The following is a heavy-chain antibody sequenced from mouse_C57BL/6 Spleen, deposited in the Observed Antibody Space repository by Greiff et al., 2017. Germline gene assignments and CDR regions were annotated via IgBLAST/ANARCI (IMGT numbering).Heavy chain of an antibody. Sequence: EVKLVESGGGLVQPGGSLKLSCAASGFTFSDYYMYWVRQTPEKRLEWVAYISNGGGSTYYPDTVKGRFTISRDNAKNTLYLQMSRLKSEDTAMYYCARHDYYGYGRDWYFDVWGTGTTVTVSS. D-gene: IGHD2-2*01. V-gene: IGHV5-12*01. CDR2: ISNGGGST. CDR3: ARHDYYGYGRDWYFDV. J-gene: IGHJ1*03. CDR1: GFTFSDYY.